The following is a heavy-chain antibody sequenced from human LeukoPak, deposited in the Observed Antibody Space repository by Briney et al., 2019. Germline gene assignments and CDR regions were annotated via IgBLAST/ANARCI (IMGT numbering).Heavy chain of an antibody. V-gene: IGHV1-8*01. D-gene: IGHD3-9*01. Sequence: GASVKVSCKASGYTFTSYDINWVRQATGQGLEWMGWMNPNSGNTGYAQKFQGRVTMTRNTSISTAYMELSSLRSEDTAVYYCARADYDILTGYQYYFDYWGQGTLVAVSS. CDR1: GYTFTSYD. J-gene: IGHJ4*02. CDR3: ARADYDILTGYQYYFDY. CDR2: MNPNSGNT.